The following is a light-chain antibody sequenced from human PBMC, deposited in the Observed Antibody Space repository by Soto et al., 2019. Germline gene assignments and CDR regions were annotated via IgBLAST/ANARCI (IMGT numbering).Light chain of an antibody. CDR2: KND. J-gene: IGLJ3*02. V-gene: IGLV1-47*01. Sequence: QSVLTQPPSASGTPGQRVTISCSGSSSNIGKNNVYWYQQFPGMAPRLLIYKNDQRPSGVPDRFSGSKSGTSASLAISGLRSEDATDYYCAAWDDNLSGWLFGGGTKLTVL. CDR3: AAWDDNLSGWL. CDR1: SSNIGKNN.